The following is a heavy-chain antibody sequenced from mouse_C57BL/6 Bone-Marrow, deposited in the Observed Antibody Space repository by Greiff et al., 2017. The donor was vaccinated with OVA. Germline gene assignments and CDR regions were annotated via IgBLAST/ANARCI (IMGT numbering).Heavy chain of an antibody. J-gene: IGHJ3*01. CDR1: GYTFTDYY. V-gene: IGHV1-19*01. CDR3: ARSYYYGSSYGFAY. D-gene: IGHD1-1*01. Sequence: EVMLQQSGPVLVKPGASVKMSCKASGYTFTDYYMNWVKQSHGKSLEWIGVINPYNGGTSYNQKFKGKATLTVDKSSSTAYMELNSLTSEDSAVYYCARSYYYGSSYGFAYWGQGTLDTVSA. CDR2: INPYNGGT.